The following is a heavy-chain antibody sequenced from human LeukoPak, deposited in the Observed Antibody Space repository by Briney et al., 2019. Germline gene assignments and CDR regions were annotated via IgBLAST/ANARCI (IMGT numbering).Heavy chain of an antibody. V-gene: IGHV1-2*04. CDR1: GYTFTGYH. Sequence: GASVKVSCKASGYTFTGYHMHWVRQAPGQGLEWMGWINPNSGGTNYAQKFQGWVTMTRDTSISTAYMELSRLRSDDTAVYYCARGGDTAMQGRSSGLLDYWGQGILVTVSS. CDR2: INPNSGGT. CDR3: ARGGDTAMQGRSSGLLDY. J-gene: IGHJ4*02. D-gene: IGHD5-18*01.